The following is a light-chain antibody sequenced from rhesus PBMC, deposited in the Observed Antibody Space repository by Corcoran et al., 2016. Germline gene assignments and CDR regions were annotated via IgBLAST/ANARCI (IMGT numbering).Light chain of an antibody. CDR2: DVS. J-gene: IGKJ1*01. CDR3: LQHNSYPRT. Sequence: DIQMTQSPSSLSASVGDTVTITCRASQGISSYLTWFQQKPGKAPKLLIYDVSNLESGVPSRFSGSGSGTEFTLTISSLQPEDFAAYYCLQHNSYPRTFGQGTKVEIK. V-gene: IGKV1-28*01. CDR1: QGISSY.